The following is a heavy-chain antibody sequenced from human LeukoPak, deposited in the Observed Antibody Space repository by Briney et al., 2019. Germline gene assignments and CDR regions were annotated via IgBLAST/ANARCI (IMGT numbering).Heavy chain of an antibody. J-gene: IGHJ4*02. Sequence: SETLSLTCAVYGGSFSGYYWSWIRQPPGQGLEWIGEINHSGSTNYNPSLKSRVTVSVDTSKNQFSLKLSSVTAADTAVYYCARSARYSSSWYEDYWGQGTLVTVSS. CDR3: ARSARYSSSWYEDY. D-gene: IGHD6-13*01. V-gene: IGHV4-34*01. CDR1: GGSFSGYY. CDR2: INHSGST.